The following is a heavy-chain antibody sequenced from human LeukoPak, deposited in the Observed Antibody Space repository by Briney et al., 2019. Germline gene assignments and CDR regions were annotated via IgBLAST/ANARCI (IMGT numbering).Heavy chain of an antibody. Sequence: PGRSLRLSCAASGFTDNTYSLNWVRQAPGKGLEWVAYITSDSSNIQYADSVKGRFTISRDNAKRSLYLQMNSLRDEDTAVYYCAADNKHAFDYWGQGILVTVSS. V-gene: IGHV3-48*02. J-gene: IGHJ4*02. CDR3: AADNKHAFDY. D-gene: IGHD1/OR15-1a*01. CDR1: GFTDNTYS. CDR2: ITSDSSNI.